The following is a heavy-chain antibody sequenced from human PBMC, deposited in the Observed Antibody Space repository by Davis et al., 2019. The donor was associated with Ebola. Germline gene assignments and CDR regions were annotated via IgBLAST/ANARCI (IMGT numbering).Heavy chain of an antibody. CDR3: AHKAYGSLSNWFGP. D-gene: IGHD4-17*01. Sequence: SGPTLVKPTQTLSLTCTFSGFSLHTRGVGVGWIRQPPGKALEWLALIFWDDDKRYSPSVESRVTITKDTSKNQVVLSMTNMDPVDTATYYCAHKAYGSLSNWFGPWGQGTLVTVSS. J-gene: IGHJ5*02. CDR2: IFWDDDK. CDR1: GFSLHTRGVG. V-gene: IGHV2-5*02.